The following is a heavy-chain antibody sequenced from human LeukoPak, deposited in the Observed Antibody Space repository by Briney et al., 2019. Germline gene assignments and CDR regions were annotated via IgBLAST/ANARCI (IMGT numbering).Heavy chain of an antibody. V-gene: IGHV3-48*03. J-gene: IGHJ3*02. CDR1: GFTVSSFE. Sequence: GRSLRPSCAASGFTVSSFEMSWVRQAPGKGLGWVSYINGNGNTVYHADSVKGRFTISRDNAKNSLCLQMNSLRVEDTAVYFCAREIDAFDMWGQGTTVTVSS. CDR3: AREIDAFDM. CDR2: INGNGNTV.